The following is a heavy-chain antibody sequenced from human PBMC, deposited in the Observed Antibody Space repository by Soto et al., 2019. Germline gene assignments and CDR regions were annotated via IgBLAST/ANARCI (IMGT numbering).Heavy chain of an antibody. CDR2: IGRGDT. J-gene: IGHJ3*01. V-gene: IGHV1-18*01. CDR1: GYSFDSYA. CDR3: ARENDPYGFDL. Sequence: QVQLVQSGATQEKPGASVKVSCEAFGYSFDSYAYSWVRQAPGQGLEWMGRIGRGDTNYAQKLQGRVTMTTDTSTNTAYMELRSLRSDDTALYYCARENDPYGFDLWGQGTMVTVSS.